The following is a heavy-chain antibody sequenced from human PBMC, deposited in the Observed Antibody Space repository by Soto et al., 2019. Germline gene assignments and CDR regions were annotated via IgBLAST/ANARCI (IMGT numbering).Heavy chain of an antibody. CDR1: GFSFSTYA. J-gene: IGHJ4*02. CDR3: ARVYLGCSSTTCLFYFDY. V-gene: IGHV3-21*01. D-gene: IGHD2-2*01. CDR2: ISNSGSFI. Sequence: EVQLVESGGGLVKPGQSLRLSCAASGFSFSTYAMNWVRQAPEKGLEWVSSISNSGSFIYYADSLKGRFTISRDNTKNSVHLQMDSLRAEDTAVYYCARVYLGCSSTTCLFYFDYWGQGTLVTVSS.